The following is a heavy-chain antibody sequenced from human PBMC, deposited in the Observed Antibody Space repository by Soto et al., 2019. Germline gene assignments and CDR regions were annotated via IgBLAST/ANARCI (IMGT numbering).Heavy chain of an antibody. V-gene: IGHV3-15*01. D-gene: IGHD1-1*01. J-gene: IGHJ4*02. CDR1: GFTFKNAW. Sequence: EGQLVESGGGLVEPGETLRLSCAASGFTFKNAWMSWVRQAPGKGLEWVGRIKSWSDGGTTDYGAPVKGRFSISRDDAKNTLSLQMNSLRTEDTAVYYCTTGTTVAKYYFDFWGQGTRVTVSS. CDR2: IKSWSDGGTT. CDR3: TTGTTVAKYYFDF.